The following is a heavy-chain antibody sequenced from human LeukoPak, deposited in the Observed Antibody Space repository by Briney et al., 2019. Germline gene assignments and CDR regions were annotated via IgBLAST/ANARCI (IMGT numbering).Heavy chain of an antibody. D-gene: IGHD5-24*01. V-gene: IGHV1-18*01. Sequence: ASVKVSCKASGYTFTSYGISWVRQAPGQGLEWMGWISAYNGNTNYAQKLQGRVTMTTDTSTSTAYMELRSLRSDDTAVYYCARSLRDGYNPYWYFYLWGRGTRVTVSS. J-gene: IGHJ2*01. CDR2: ISAYNGNT. CDR1: GYTFTSYG. CDR3: ARSLRDGYNPYWYFYL.